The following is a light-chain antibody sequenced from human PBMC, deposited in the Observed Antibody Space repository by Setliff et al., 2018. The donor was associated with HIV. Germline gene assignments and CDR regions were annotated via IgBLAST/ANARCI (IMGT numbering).Light chain of an antibody. CDR3: GSYTSTTSYV. V-gene: IGLV2-14*01. Sequence: QSVLTQPASVSGSPGQSITISCTGTSSDVGGYNYVSWYQQHPGKAPKLMIYEVSNRPSGVSDRFSGSKSGSTASLTISGLQAEDEADYYCGSYTSTTSYVFGSGTKVTVL. CDR2: EVS. CDR1: SSDVGGYNY. J-gene: IGLJ1*01.